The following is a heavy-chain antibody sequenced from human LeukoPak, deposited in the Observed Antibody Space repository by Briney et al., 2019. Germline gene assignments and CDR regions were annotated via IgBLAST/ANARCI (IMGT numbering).Heavy chain of an antibody. CDR1: GFTFSSYA. V-gene: IGHV3-23*01. CDR3: ARDSGYSPLPPYYFDY. Sequence: GGSLRLSCAASGFTFSSYAMSWVRQAPGKGLEWVSAISGSGGSTYYADSVKGRFTISRDNSKNTLYLQMNSLRAEDTAVYYCARDSGYSPLPPYYFDYWGQGTLVTVSS. CDR2: ISGSGGST. J-gene: IGHJ4*02. D-gene: IGHD1-26*01.